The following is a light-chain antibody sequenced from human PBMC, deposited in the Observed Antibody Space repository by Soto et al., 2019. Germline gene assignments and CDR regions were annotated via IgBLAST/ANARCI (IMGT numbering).Light chain of an antibody. CDR2: EVS. Sequence: QSALTQPASVSGSPGQSITISCTGTSSDVGGYNYVSWYQQHPGKVPKLMIYEVSNRPSWVSTRFSGSKSGNTASLTISGLQAEDEADYYCSSYTSGTTRVFGGGTQLTVL. V-gene: IGLV2-14*01. CDR1: SSDVGGYNY. CDR3: SSYTSGTTRV. J-gene: IGLJ3*02.